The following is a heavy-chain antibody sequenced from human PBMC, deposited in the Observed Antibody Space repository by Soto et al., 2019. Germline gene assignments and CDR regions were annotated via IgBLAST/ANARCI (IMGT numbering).Heavy chain of an antibody. V-gene: IGHV3-43*01. CDR3: AKSFHPARSIAAPAGIMDX. J-gene: IGHJ6*02. CDR2: ISVDGGST. D-gene: IGHD6-13*01. Sequence: WGSLRLSCAASGFTFDDYTMHWVRQAPGKGLEWVALISVDGGSTYYAYSVKGRVTISIDNSKNSLYLQMNSLRTEETALCYCAKSFHPARSIAAPAGIMDXWGQGTKGTVS. CDR1: GFTFDDYT.